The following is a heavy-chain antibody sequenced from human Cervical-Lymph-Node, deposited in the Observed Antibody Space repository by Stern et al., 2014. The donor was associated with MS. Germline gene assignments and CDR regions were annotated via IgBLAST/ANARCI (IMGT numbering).Heavy chain of an antibody. CDR3: ARAGFGLWTGNPPYYYYGMDV. V-gene: IGHV3-74*01. D-gene: IGHD3/OR15-3a*01. Sequence: VQLVESGGGLVHPGGSLRLSCAASGFTFRSYWMHLVRQAPGQGLVWVSRINSDGSSSSYTDAERGRFTISRDNLKNTLYLQMNSLRAEDTAVYYCARAGFGLWTGNPPYYYYGMDVWGQGTTVTVSS. J-gene: IGHJ6*02. CDR2: INSDGSSS. CDR1: GFTFRSYW.